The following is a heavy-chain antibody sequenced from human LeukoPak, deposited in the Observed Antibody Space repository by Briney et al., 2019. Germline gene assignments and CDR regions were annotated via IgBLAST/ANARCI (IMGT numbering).Heavy chain of an antibody. J-gene: IGHJ4*02. D-gene: IGHD1-26*01. CDR3: ARDREGATIDY. V-gene: IGHV3-21*01. CDR1: GLTFSSYS. Sequence: GGSLRLSRAASGLTFSSYSMNWVRQPPAKGLEWVSSISRGSSYIFYAESVKGRFTISRDNAKTSLYLQMSSLRAEDTAVYYCARDREGATIDYWGQGTLVTVSS. CDR2: ISRGSSYI.